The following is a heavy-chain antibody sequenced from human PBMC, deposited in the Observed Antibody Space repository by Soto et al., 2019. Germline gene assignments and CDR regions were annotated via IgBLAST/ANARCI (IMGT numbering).Heavy chain of an antibody. D-gene: IGHD3-10*01. J-gene: IGHJ5*02. CDR3: ARVCRVITMVRGVQFDP. CDR1: GGSISTNTYY. CDR2: IYDSGST. Sequence: PSETLSLTCTVSGGSISTNTYYWSWIRQSPGKGLEWLGHIYDSGSTYYNPSLKSRVTISVDTSKNQFSLKLSSVTAADTAVYYCARVCRVITMVRGVQFDPWGQGTLVTVSS. V-gene: IGHV4-30-4*01.